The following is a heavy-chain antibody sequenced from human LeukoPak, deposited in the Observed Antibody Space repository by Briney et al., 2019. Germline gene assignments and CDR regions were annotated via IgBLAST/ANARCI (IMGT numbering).Heavy chain of an antibody. CDR2: IWYDGSNK. Sequence: SGGSLRLSCAASGFTFSSYGMHWVRQAPGKGLEWVAVIWYDGSNKYYADSVKGRFTISRDNSKNTLYLQMNGLRAEDTAVYYCARDSTAVVVPAAMLFYYYYYGMDVWGQGTTVTVSS. CDR3: ARDSTAVVVPAAMLFYYYYYGMDV. J-gene: IGHJ6*02. V-gene: IGHV3-33*01. D-gene: IGHD2-2*01. CDR1: GFTFSSYG.